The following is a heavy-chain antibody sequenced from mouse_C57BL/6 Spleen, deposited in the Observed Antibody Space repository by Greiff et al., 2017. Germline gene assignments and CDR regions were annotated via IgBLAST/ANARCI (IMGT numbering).Heavy chain of an antibody. CDR3: ARRGTTVVEAMDY. CDR1: GYTFTSYG. V-gene: IGHV1-81*01. D-gene: IGHD1-1*01. CDR2: IYPRSGNT. Sequence: VQGVESGAELARPGASVKLSCKASGYTFTSYGISWVKQRTGQGLEWIGEIYPRSGNTYYNEKFKGKATLTADKSSSTAYMELRSLTSEDSAVYFCARRGTTVVEAMDYWGQGTSVTVSS. J-gene: IGHJ4*01.